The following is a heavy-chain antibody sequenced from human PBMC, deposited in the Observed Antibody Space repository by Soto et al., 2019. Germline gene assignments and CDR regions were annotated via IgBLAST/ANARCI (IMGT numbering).Heavy chain of an antibody. V-gene: IGHV1-2*02. CDR3: ASHAPGARFDP. Sequence: QVQLVQSGAEVKKPVASVKVSCKAPRYIFTAYFMHWVRQAPGQGLEWRGWINPNNGATHYGLSFQGRVTMTRDTSISTASMELSSLRSDDTAVYYCASHAPGARFDPWGQGTLVIVSS. J-gene: IGHJ5*02. CDR2: INPNNGAT. CDR1: RYIFTAYF.